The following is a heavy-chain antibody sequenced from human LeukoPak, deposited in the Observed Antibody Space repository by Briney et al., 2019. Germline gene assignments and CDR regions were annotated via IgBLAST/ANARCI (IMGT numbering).Heavy chain of an antibody. CDR1: GGTFSIYA. D-gene: IGHD2-15*01. CDR2: INTNTGNP. V-gene: IGHV7-4-1*02. J-gene: IGHJ4*02. Sequence: ASVKVSCKASGGTFSIYAISWVRQAPGQGLEWMGWINTNTGNPTYAQAFTGRFVFSLDTSVSTAYLQINSLKAEDTAVYYCARLVDCSGGGCYTFDFWGQGTLVTVSS. CDR3: ARLVDCSGGGCYTFDF.